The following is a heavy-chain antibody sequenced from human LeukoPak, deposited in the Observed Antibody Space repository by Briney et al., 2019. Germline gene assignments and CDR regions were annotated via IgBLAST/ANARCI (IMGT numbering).Heavy chain of an antibody. CDR3: ARQRDRAARRRYYFDY. CDR1: GFTFSNAW. CDR2: IKSKTDGGTT. Sequence: GGSLRLSCAASGFTFSNAWMSWVRQAPGKGLEWVGRIKSKTDGGTTDYAAPVKGRFTISRDDSKNTLYLQMNSLRAEDTAVYYCARQRDRAARRRYYFDYWGQGTLVTVSS. V-gene: IGHV3-15*01. J-gene: IGHJ4*02. D-gene: IGHD6-6*01.